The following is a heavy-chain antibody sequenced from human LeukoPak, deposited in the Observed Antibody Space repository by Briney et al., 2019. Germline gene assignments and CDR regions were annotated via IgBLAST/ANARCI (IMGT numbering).Heavy chain of an antibody. Sequence: GGSLRLSCAASGFTFSGSAMSWVRHAPGEGMEWVSLISYSGANSYYTDSVRGRFTISRDNSKDTLFLQMNSLRAEDTAIYYCARDMQLSTWGRGTMVTVSS. CDR3: ARDMQLST. V-gene: IGHV3-23*01. CDR2: ISYSGANS. D-gene: IGHD3-16*02. J-gene: IGHJ3*01. CDR1: GFTFSGSA.